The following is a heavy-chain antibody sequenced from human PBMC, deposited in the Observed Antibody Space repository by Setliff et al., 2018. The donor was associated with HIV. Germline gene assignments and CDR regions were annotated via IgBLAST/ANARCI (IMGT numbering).Heavy chain of an antibody. D-gene: IGHD4-17*01. CDR2: IYSTGST. CDR3: AKGAGFYGDYTFDH. J-gene: IGHJ4*02. Sequence: SETLFLTCTVSGPSINIHYWSWIRQSPGKAFEWIGYIYSTGSTNYNPSLQSRVTISMVASGNQFSLKVTSVTAADTAVYYCAKGAGFYGDYTFDHWGQGRQVTVSS. CDR1: GPSINIHY. V-gene: IGHV4-59*11.